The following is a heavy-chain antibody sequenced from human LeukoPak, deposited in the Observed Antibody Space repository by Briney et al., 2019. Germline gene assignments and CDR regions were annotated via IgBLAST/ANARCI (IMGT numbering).Heavy chain of an antibody. D-gene: IGHD5-12*01. CDR1: GGSIRSYF. J-gene: IGHJ3*02. CDR3: ARGLVLATDDAFDI. CDR2: IWDTEIT. V-gene: IGHV4-59*01. Sequence: MPSETLSLTCTVSGGSIRSYFWSWLRQPPGKGLEWIGYIWDTEITDYNPSLKSRVTISLDTSKNHFSLKLRSVTAADTALYFCARGLVLATDDAFDIWGQGTLVTVSS.